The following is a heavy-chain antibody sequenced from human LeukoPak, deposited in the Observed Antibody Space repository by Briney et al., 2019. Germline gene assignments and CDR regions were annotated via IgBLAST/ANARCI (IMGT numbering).Heavy chain of an antibody. Sequence: GSLRLSCATSGFTLRNYWMHWVRQAPGRGLVCVSRIKTDGSSAFYADSVKGRFTISRDNAKNTMYLQMNSLRVEDTAVYYCVSDTALGYWGQGTLVTVSS. CDR1: GFTLRNYW. CDR3: VSDTALGY. D-gene: IGHD5-18*01. V-gene: IGHV3-74*01. J-gene: IGHJ4*02. CDR2: IKTDGSSA.